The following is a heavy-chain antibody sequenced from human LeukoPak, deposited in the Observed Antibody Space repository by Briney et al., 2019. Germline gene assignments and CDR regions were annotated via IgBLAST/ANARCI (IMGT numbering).Heavy chain of an antibody. V-gene: IGHV4-59*08. CDR2: IYYSGST. CDR3: ARPDEGAFDI. J-gene: IGHJ3*02. CDR1: GGSISSYY. Sequence: SETLSLTCTVSGGSISSYYWSWIRQPPGKGLEWIGSIYYSGSTYYNPSLKSRVTISVDTSKNQFSLKLSSVTAADTAVYYCARPDEGAFDIWGQGTMVTVSS.